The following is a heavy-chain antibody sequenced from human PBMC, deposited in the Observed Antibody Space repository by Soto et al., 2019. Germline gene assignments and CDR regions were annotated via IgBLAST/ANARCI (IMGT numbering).Heavy chain of an antibody. Sequence: QVPLVESGGGVVQPGRSLRLSCAASGFTFSNYAMHWVRQAPGKGLEWVAVISYDGSNKYYADSVKGRFTISRDNPXNMXYLQMNSLRAEDTAVYYCAKDISSYSGSYTYYFDYWGQGTLVTVSS. CDR1: GFTFSNYA. CDR2: ISYDGSNK. J-gene: IGHJ4*02. V-gene: IGHV3-30*18. D-gene: IGHD1-26*01. CDR3: AKDISSYSGSYTYYFDY.